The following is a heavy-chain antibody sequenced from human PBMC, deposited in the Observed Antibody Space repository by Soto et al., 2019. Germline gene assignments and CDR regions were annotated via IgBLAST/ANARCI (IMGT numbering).Heavy chain of an antibody. CDR3: ARVGTIFGVVLGVVWFDP. CDR2: ISAYNGNT. Sequence: ASVKVSCKTSGYTFTSDGISWVRQAPGQGLEWMGWISAYNGNTNYAQKLQGRVTMTTDTSTSTAYMELRSLRSDDTAVYYCARVGTIFGVVLGVVWFDPWGQGTLVTVSS. CDR1: GYTFTSDG. D-gene: IGHD3-3*01. J-gene: IGHJ5*02. V-gene: IGHV1-18*01.